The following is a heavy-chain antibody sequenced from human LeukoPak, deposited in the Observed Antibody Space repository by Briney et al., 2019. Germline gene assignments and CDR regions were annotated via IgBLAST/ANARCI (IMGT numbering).Heavy chain of an antibody. Sequence: GGSLRLSCVVSGFTFDDYAMHWVRQAPGKGLEWVSLISWVGGSTYYADSVKGRFTISRDNSKNSLYLQMNSLRAEDTALYYCAKSALAVAGHRILYYHYGMDVWGKGTTVTVSS. CDR3: AKSALAVAGHRILYYHYGMDV. D-gene: IGHD6-19*01. V-gene: IGHV3-43D*04. CDR1: GFTFDDYA. CDR2: ISWVGGST. J-gene: IGHJ6*04.